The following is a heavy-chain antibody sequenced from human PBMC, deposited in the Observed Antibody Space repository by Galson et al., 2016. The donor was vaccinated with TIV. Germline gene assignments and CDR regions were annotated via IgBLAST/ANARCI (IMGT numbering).Heavy chain of an antibody. CDR3: ARDYQYALDY. CDR1: GFTFSEFS. J-gene: IGHJ4*02. CDR2: IRGDSSST. V-gene: IGHV3-48*04. D-gene: IGHD2-2*01. Sequence: LRLSCAVSGFTFSEFSMNWVRQAPGKGLEWISYIRGDSSSTYYADSVKGRFTISRDNAKKSLFLQLNSLRAEDTAIYYCARDYQYALDYWGLGTLVTVSS.